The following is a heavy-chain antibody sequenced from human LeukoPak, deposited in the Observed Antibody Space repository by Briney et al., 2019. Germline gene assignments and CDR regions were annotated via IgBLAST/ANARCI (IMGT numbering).Heavy chain of an antibody. CDR1: GGSISSYY. V-gene: IGHV4-59*01. J-gene: IGHJ4*02. D-gene: IGHD3-22*01. CDR3: ARVRRGDYYDSSGYYWDY. CDR2: IYYSGST. Sequence: SETLSLTWTVSGGSISSYYWSWIRQPSGKGLEWSGYIYYSGSTNYNPSLKSRVTISVDTSKNQYSLKLSSVTAADTAVYYCARVRRGDYYDSSGYYWDYWGQGTLVTVSS.